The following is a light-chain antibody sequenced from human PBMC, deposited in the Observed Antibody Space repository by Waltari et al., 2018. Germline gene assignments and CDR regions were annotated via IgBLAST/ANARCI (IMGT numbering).Light chain of an antibody. CDR1: SSNIGSNV. Sequence: QSVLTQPPSASGTPGQRVTISCSGSSSNIGSNVVTWYQQLPGKAPKPLIYRSDRRPSGVPVRFSGSKSGSSASLAIDGLHSEDEADYYCASWDDSLNGHWVFGGGTKVTVL. J-gene: IGLJ3*02. V-gene: IGLV1-44*01. CDR3: ASWDDSLNGHWV. CDR2: RSD.